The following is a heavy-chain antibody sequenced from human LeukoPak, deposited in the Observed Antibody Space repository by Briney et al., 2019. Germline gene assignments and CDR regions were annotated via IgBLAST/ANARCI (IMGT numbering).Heavy chain of an antibody. CDR2: ISWDGGNT. V-gene: IGHV3-43*01. CDR1: GFTFDDHT. J-gene: IGHJ4*02. CDR3: AKSGYFDSSRYYPPIYY. Sequence: GGSLRLSCAASGFTFDDHTMYWVRQAPGKGLEWVSLISWDGGNTNYADSVKGRFTISRDNSKNSLHLQMSSLRTEDTALYYCAKSGYFDSSRYYPPIYYWGQGTLGTVSS. D-gene: IGHD3-22*01.